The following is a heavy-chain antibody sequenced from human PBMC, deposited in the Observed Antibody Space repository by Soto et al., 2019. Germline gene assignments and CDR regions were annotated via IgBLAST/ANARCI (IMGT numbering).Heavy chain of an antibody. CDR2: INHSGST. CDR1: GGSFSGYY. V-gene: IGHV4-34*01. CDR3: ARVIVVVPADKAQWFDP. J-gene: IGHJ5*02. Sequence: PSETLSLTCAVYGGSFSGYYWSWIRQPPGKGLEWIGEINHSGSTNYNPSLKSRVTISVDTSKNQFSLKLSSVTAADTAVYYCARVIVVVPADKAQWFDPWGQGTLVTAPQ. D-gene: IGHD2-2*01.